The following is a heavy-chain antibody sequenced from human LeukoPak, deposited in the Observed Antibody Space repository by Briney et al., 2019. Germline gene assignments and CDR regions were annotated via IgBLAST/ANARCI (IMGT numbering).Heavy chain of an antibody. CDR2: IIPIFGTT. Sequence: SVKVSCKTSGGTFSSYAITWVRQTPGQGLEWMGGIIPIFGTTNYAQKFQDRVTITADKSTSTAYMKLSSLRSEDTAVYYCARVVGLTGYSSNWYSGYYYYMYVWGKGTTVTVSS. D-gene: IGHD6-13*01. CDR1: GGTFSSYA. V-gene: IGHV1-69*06. J-gene: IGHJ6*03. CDR3: ARVVGLTGYSSNWYSGYYYYMYV.